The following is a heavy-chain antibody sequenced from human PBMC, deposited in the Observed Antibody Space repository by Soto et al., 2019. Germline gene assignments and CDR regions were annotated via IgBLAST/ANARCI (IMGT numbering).Heavy chain of an antibody. D-gene: IGHD7-27*01. Sequence: SETLSLTCTVSGYSISSGYYWGWIRQPPGRGPEWIASIYDSGSTYYNLSLKSRVTISLDTSKSQFSLKLSSVAAADTAMYYCAMRASGEPPYYFDSWGQGTLVTVSS. CDR2: IYDSGST. J-gene: IGHJ4*02. V-gene: IGHV4-38-2*02. CDR3: AMRASGEPPYYFDS. CDR1: GYSISSGYY.